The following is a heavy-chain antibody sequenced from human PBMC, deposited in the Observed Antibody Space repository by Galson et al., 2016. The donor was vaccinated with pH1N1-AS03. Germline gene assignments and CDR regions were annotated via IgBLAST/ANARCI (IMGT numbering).Heavy chain of an antibody. V-gene: IGHV3-64*01. CDR2: FSGNGYST. CDR3: ARGPVSYSNYWFPPPDY. Sequence: SLRLSCAASGFTFSSYAMHWVRQAPGKGLEYVSAFSGNGYSTYYANSVKGRFTISRDNSKSTLFPQMGSLRPEDRAVYYCARGPVSYSNYWFPPPDYWGQGTLVTVSS. CDR1: GFTFSSYA. D-gene: IGHD6-13*01. J-gene: IGHJ4*02.